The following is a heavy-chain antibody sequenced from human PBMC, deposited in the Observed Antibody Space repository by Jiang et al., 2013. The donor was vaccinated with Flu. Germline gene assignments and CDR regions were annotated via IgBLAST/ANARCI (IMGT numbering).Heavy chain of an antibody. D-gene: IGHD4-17*01. J-gene: IGHJ4*02. Sequence: GSGLVKPSETLSLTCTVSGGSIRSSGYHWSWIRQHPEKGLEWIGYIYYSGTTAYNPSLKSRVTISVDTSNNEFSLKLTSVTAADTAVYYCALDYGAYGYFDYWGQGTLVTVSS. V-gene: IGHV4-31*03. CDR3: ALDYGAYGYFDY. CDR1: GGSIRSSGYH. CDR2: IYYSGTT.